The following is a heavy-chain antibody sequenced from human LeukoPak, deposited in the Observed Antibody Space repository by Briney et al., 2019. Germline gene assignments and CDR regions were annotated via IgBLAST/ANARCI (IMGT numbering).Heavy chain of an antibody. J-gene: IGHJ4*02. V-gene: IGHV1-18*01. CDR1: GYTSTGFG. Sequence: GASVKVSCKASGYTSTGFGISWVRQAPGKGLEWMGWISAYNGNTNYAQKLQGRVTMTTDTSTSTAYMEIRSLRSDDTAVYYCTRDLGVDTTMIFFDYWGQGSLVTVSS. D-gene: IGHD5-18*01. CDR2: ISAYNGNT. CDR3: TRDLGVDTTMIFFDY.